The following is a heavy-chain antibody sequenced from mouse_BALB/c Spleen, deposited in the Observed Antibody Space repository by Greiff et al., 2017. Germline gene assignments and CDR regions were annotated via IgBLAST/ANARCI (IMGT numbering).Heavy chain of an antibody. V-gene: IGHV5-6-3*01. J-gene: IGHJ3*01. CDR1: GFTFSSYG. CDR3: ATYYRYDWFAY. Sequence: EVQGVESGGGLVQPGGSLKLSCAASGFTFSSYGMSWVRQTPDKRLELVATINSNGGSTYYPDSVKGRFTISRDNAKNTLYLQMSSLKSEDTAMYYCATYYRYDWFAYWGQGTLVTVSA. D-gene: IGHD2-14*01. CDR2: INSNGGST.